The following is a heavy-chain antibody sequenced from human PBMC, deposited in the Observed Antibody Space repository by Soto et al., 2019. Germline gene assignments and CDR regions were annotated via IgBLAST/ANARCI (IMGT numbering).Heavy chain of an antibody. CDR2: ISGSGGST. J-gene: IGHJ6*02. V-gene: IGHV3-23*01. Sequence: GGSLRLSCAACRITVSSYDLTWVRKDPGKGLEWVSAISGSGGSTYYADSVKGRFTISRDNSKNTLYLQMNSLRAEDTAVYYCAKDRRLLVGYGMAVWGQGTTVTVSS. CDR3: AKDRRLLVGYGMAV. D-gene: IGHD2-8*02. CDR1: RITVSSYD.